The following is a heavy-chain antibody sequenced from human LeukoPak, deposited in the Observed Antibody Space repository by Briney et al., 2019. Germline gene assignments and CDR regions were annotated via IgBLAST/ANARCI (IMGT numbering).Heavy chain of an antibody. J-gene: IGHJ4*02. V-gene: IGHV4-59*08. Sequence: SXTLXLTCTVSGGSISSYFWSWIRQTPGKGLEWISDIHYSGSTNYNPSLKSRVTISVDTSKNQFSLKLTSVTAADTAVYYCARQGVSSYQYYFDYWGQGTLVTVSS. CDR3: ARQGVSSYQYYFDY. CDR2: IHYSGST. D-gene: IGHD3-22*01. CDR1: GGSISSYF.